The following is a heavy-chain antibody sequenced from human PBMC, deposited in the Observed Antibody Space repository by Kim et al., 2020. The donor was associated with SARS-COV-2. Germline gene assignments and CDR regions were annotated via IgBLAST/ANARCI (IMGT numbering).Heavy chain of an antibody. D-gene: IGHD6-19*01. V-gene: IGHV3-30*04. CDR1: GFTFSSYA. Sequence: GGSLRLSCAASGFTFSSYAMHWVRQAPGKGLEWVAAISYDGSNKYYADSVKGRFTISRDNSKNTLYLQMNSLRAEDTAVYYCARVLRSSGWYEFQRDFDIWGQGTMVTVSS. CDR2: ISYDGSNK. CDR3: ARVLRSSGWYEFQRDFDI. J-gene: IGHJ3*02.